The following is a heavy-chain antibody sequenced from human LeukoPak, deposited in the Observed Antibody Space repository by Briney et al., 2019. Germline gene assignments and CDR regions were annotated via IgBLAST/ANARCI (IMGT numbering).Heavy chain of an antibody. J-gene: IGHJ4*02. CDR3: ANIYDILTGYSTFDY. CDR1: GFSFSTSW. V-gene: IGHV3-7*03. D-gene: IGHD3-9*01. CDR2: IKEDGSET. Sequence: GGSLRLSCAASGFSFSTSWMTWVRQAPGKGLEWVANIKEDGSETYYVDSVKGRFTISRDNAKNSLYLQMNSLRAEDTAVYYCANIYDILTGYSTFDYWGQGTLVTVSS.